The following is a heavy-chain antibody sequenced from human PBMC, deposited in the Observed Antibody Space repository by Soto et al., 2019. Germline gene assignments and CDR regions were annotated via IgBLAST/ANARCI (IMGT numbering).Heavy chain of an antibody. CDR1: GFTFSSYG. Sequence: QVQLVESGGGVVQPGRSLRLSCAASGFTFSSYGMHWVRQAPGKGLEWVAVISYDGSNKYYADSVKGRFTISRDKSKNTLYLQMNSLRAEDTAVYYCAKVAVRGYYYGMDVWGQGTTVTVSS. J-gene: IGHJ6*02. CDR3: AKVAVRGYYYGMDV. CDR2: ISYDGSNK. V-gene: IGHV3-30*18. D-gene: IGHD3-10*02.